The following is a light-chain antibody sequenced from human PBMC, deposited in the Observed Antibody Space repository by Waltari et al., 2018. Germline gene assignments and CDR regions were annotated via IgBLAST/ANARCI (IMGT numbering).Light chain of an antibody. CDR3: NSYTSSNTLV. CDR1: SSDIGSSNY. Sequence: QSALTQPASVSGSPGQSITISCTGTSSDIGSSNYVSWYQQHPVKAPKLMIYDVSNRPSGVSSRFSGSKSGNTASLTISGLQTEDEADYYCNSYTSSNTLVFGGGTKLTVL. CDR2: DVS. J-gene: IGLJ2*01. V-gene: IGLV2-14*03.